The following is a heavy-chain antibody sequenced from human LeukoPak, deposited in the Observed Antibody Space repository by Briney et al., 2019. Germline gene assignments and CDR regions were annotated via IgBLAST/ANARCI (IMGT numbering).Heavy chain of an antibody. CDR1: GFTFSSNA. CDR2: ISSDGSSK. V-gene: IGHV3-30*03. D-gene: IGHD4-23*01. Sequence: GGSLRLSCAASGFTFSSNAMHWVRQAPGKGLEWVASISSDGSSKYYADSVKGRFTISRDNSKNTLFLQMNSLRAEDAAVYYCVRGNDYGGPHYWGQGTLVTVSS. J-gene: IGHJ4*02. CDR3: VRGNDYGGPHY.